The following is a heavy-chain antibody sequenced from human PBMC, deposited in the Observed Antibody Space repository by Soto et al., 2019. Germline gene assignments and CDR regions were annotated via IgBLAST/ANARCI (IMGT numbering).Heavy chain of an antibody. V-gene: IGHV4-59*01. CDR2: VYYSGST. CDR1: GGSISGYY. Sequence: SETLSLTCTLSGGSISGYYWSWIRQPPGKGLEWIGYVYYSGSTKYNPSLESRVTISVDMSNNQFSLMLTSVTAAATAVYYCAKYRRTDAEGYRLDFWGQGTLVTVSS. CDR3: AKYRRTDAEGYRLDF. J-gene: IGHJ4*02. D-gene: IGHD5-12*01.